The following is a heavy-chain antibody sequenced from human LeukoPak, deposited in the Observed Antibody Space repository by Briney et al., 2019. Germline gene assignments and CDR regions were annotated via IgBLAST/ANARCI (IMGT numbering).Heavy chain of an antibody. CDR1: GYSFTSYW. Sequence: GESLKISCKGSGYSFTSYWIGWVRQMPGKGLEWMGSIYPGDSDTRYSPSLQGQVTISADKSISTAYLQWSSLKASDTAMYYCARVKWELLRSPSFDYWGQGTLVTVSS. J-gene: IGHJ4*02. CDR2: IYPGDSDT. D-gene: IGHD1-26*01. CDR3: ARVKWELLRSPSFDY. V-gene: IGHV5-51*01.